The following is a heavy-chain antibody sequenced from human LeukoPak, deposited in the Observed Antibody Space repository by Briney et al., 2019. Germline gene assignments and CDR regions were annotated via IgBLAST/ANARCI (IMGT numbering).Heavy chain of an antibody. CDR1: GFTFSSYA. J-gene: IGHJ4*02. CDR2: ISGSGGST. CDR3: TEAETGWAFDFGYFDY. V-gene: IGHV3-23*01. Sequence: PGGSLRLSCAASGFTFSSYAMSWIRRAPGKGLEWVSAISGSGGSTDYADSVKGRFTISRDNSKNTLYLQMNSLRAEDTAVYYCTEAETGWAFDFGYFDYWGQGTLVTVSS. D-gene: IGHD3-9*01.